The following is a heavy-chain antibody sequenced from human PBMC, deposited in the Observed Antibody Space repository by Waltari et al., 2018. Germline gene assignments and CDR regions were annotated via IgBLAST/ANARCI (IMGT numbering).Heavy chain of an antibody. J-gene: IGHJ4*02. V-gene: IGHV3-53*01. CDR3: ARDPLYYFDS. CDR2: CYSGGTT. CDR1: AFTVSSSC. Sequence: EVQLVESGGGLVQPGGSLRLSCAASAFTVSSSCMHWVRQAPGKGVEVVSICYSGGTTYYAGSVEGRVTISRDISTNTVYLQMNRLTAEDTAVYYCARDPLYYFDSWGQGALVTVSS.